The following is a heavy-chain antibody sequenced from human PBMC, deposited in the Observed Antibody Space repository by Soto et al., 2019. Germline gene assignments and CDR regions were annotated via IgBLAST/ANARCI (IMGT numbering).Heavy chain of an antibody. D-gene: IGHD6-19*01. J-gene: IGHJ6*02. V-gene: IGHV6-1*01. Sequence: PSQTLSLTCAISGDSVSSNSAAWNWIRQSPSRGLEWLGRTYYRSKWYNDYAVSVKSRITINPDTSKNQFSLQLNSVTPEDTAVYYCARGLAVAGDWGYYYYYGMDGWGQGTTVTVSS. CDR1: GDSVSSNSAA. CDR2: TYYRSKWYN. CDR3: ARGLAVAGDWGYYYYYGMDG.